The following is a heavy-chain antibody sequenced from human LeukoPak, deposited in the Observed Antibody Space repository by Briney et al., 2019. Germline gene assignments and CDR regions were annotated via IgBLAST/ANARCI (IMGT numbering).Heavy chain of an antibody. V-gene: IGHV4-61*01. D-gene: IGHD5-18*01. J-gene: IGHJ4*02. CDR3: ARTYTSMVPLYFDS. CDR2: MFYRGST. CDR1: GASVSSGSYS. Sequence: SETLSLTCTVSGASVSSGSYSWNWIRQPPGKGLEWIGYMFYRGSTNYNPSLKSRVTISVDSSKNQFSLNLSSVTAADTAVYYCARTYTSMVPLYFDSWGQGTLVTVSS.